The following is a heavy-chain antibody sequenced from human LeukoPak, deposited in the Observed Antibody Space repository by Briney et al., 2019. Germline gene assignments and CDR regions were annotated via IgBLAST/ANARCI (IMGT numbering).Heavy chain of an antibody. CDR1: GGTFSSYA. CDR3: ARSLFRFLEWSYRSYYYYYMDV. Sequence: GSSVKVSCKASGGTFSSYAISWVRQAPGQGLEWMGGIIPIFGTANYAEKFQDRVTITADKSTSTAYMELSSLRSEDTAVYYCARSLFRFLEWSYRSYYYYYMDVWGKGTTVTASS. CDR2: IIPIFGTA. D-gene: IGHD3-3*01. V-gene: IGHV1-69*06. J-gene: IGHJ6*03.